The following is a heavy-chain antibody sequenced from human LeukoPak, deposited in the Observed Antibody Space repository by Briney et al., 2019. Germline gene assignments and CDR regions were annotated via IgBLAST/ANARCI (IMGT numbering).Heavy chain of an antibody. CDR1: GFTFSSYA. V-gene: IGHV3-30-3*01. CDR2: ISYDGSNK. CDR3: ARVKFHDYGDYGVPPDY. J-gene: IGHJ4*02. D-gene: IGHD4-17*01. Sequence: GRSLRLSCAASGFTFSSYAMRWVRQAPGKGLEWVAVISYDGSNKYYADSVKGRFTISRDNSKNTLYLQMNSLRAEDTAVYYCARVKFHDYGDYGVPPDYWGQGTLVTVSS.